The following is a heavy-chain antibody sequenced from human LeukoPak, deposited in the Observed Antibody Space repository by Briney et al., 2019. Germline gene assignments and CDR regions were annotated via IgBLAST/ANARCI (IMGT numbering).Heavy chain of an antibody. J-gene: IGHJ4*02. D-gene: IGHD2-15*01. CDR2: ISSSGTTL. CDR1: GFTVRTYS. Sequence: GGSLRLSCAASGFTVRTYSMNWVRQAPGKGLEWVSYISSSGTTLYYADSVKGRFTISRDNGKNSLYLQMNSLRDEDTAVYYCARDTPGGADWGQGTLVTVSS. CDR3: ARDTPGGAD. V-gene: IGHV3-48*02.